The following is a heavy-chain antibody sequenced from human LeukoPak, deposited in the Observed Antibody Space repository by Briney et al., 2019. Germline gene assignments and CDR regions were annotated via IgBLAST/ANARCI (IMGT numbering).Heavy chain of an antibody. D-gene: IGHD3-10*01. CDR2: INHRGST. Sequence: SETLSLTCDVYGGSFSNYYWSWIRQPPGKGLEWIGEINHRGSTNYNPSLKSRVIISVDTSKNQFSLKLSSVTAADTALYYCARVGYSGSGNYYNDRGAFDYWGQGTLVTVSS. CDR1: GGSFSNYY. J-gene: IGHJ4*02. V-gene: IGHV4-34*01. CDR3: ARVGYSGSGNYYNDRGAFDY.